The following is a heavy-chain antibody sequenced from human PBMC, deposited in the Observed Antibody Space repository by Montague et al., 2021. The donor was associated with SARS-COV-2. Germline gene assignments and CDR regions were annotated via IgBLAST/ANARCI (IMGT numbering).Heavy chain of an antibody. D-gene: IGHD3-10*01. CDR1: GGSSSNYY. CDR2: IYASVNT. CDR3: ARDRPRSYYYDAGTYTWGGYGMDV. V-gene: IGHV4-4*07. Sequence: SETLSLTCTVAGGSSSNYYWSWIRQPTGKVLASNELIYASVNTNYNPSLKSRVTMLVDTSKNQFSLKLSSVTAADTAVYYCARDRPRSYYYDAGTYTWGGYGMDVWGQGTTVTVSS. J-gene: IGHJ6*02.